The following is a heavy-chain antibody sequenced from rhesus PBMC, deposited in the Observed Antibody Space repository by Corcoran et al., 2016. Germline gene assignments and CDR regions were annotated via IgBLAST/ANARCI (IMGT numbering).Heavy chain of an antibody. CDR1: GYTFTSYY. Sequence: QVQLVQSGAEVKKPGTSVKLSCKASGYTFTSYYINWVRQAPQQVLEWMGWINPNNGKTGSAREVEGRVNMTRDTYTSTTYMELNSSSSADRSVYYCARDRWRLGGFFDCWGQGVLVTFSS. V-gene: IGHV1S9*01. D-gene: IGHD6-31*01. J-gene: IGHJ4*01. CDR3: ARDRWRLGGFFDC. CDR2: INPNNGKT.